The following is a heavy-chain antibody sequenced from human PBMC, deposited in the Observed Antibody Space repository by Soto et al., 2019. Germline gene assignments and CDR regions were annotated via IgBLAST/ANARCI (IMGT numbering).Heavy chain of an antibody. CDR2: VWNDGINK. D-gene: IGHD1-26*01. Sequence: QGQLVESGGGVVQPGGSLRLSCAASGFIFSAYGIHWVRQAPGKGLEWVAIVWNDGINKYYADSVKGRFTISRDNFKNTVDLQMNSLRVEGTAIYYCARLAYSNFLGGLDSWGQGTLVTASS. CDR1: GFIFSAYG. CDR3: ARLAYSNFLGGLDS. J-gene: IGHJ5*01. V-gene: IGHV3-33*01.